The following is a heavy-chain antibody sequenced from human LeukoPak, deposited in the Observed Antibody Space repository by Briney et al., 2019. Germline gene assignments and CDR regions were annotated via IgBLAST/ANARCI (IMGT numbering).Heavy chain of an antibody. D-gene: IGHD3-3*01. CDR1: GYTFTSYY. J-gene: IGHJ4*02. CDR3: ARDKNPEWLTVVGYYFDY. V-gene: IGHV1-46*01. CDR2: INPNGGST. Sequence: ASVKVSCKASGYTFTSYYMHWVRQAPGQGLEWMAIINPNGGSTSYAQKFRGRVTMTRDTSTSTVYMELSGLRSEDTAVYYCARDKNPEWLTVVGYYFDYWGQGTLVTVS.